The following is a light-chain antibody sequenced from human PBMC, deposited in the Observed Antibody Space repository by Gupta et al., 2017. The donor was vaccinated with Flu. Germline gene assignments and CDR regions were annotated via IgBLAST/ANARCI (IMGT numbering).Light chain of an antibody. CDR3: QSYDSSLTAHV. V-gene: IGLV1-40*01. Sequence: QSGLTQPPYVSGAPGQRVTTPHPGTSSNIGAGFDVHWYRQLPGTAPKLLIYVNINRPSGVPDRFSASNSGTSASLAIAGLQADDEADYYCQSYDSSLTAHVCGTGTKVTVL. CDR1: SSNIGAGFD. CDR2: VNI. J-gene: IGLJ1*01.